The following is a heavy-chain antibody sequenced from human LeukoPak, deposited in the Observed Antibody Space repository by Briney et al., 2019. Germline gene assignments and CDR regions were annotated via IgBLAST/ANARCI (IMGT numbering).Heavy chain of an antibody. J-gene: IGHJ4*02. CDR3: TVVGIRLVPVY. CDR1: GYTFTGYY. Sequence: RRASVKVSCKASGYTFTGYYMHWVRQAPGQGLEWMGWINPNSGGTNYAQKFQGRVTMTRDTSISTAYMELSRLRSDDTAVYYCTVVGIRLVPVYWGQRTLVTVSS. V-gene: IGHV1-2*02. CDR2: INPNSGGT. D-gene: IGHD6-19*01.